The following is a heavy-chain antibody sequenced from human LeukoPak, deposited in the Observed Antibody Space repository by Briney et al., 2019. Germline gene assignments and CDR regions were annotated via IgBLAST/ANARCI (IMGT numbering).Heavy chain of an antibody. J-gene: IGHJ5*02. CDR3: ARHSPGDTIDP. D-gene: IGHD3-3*01. Sequence: SETLSLTCTVSGYSISNGYYWGWIRQPPGKGLEWIGSIYYSGSTYYNPSLKSRVTISVDTSKNQFSLKLSSVTAADTAVYYCARHSPGDTIDPWGQGTLVTVSS. CDR2: IYYSGST. V-gene: IGHV4-38-2*02. CDR1: GYSISNGYY.